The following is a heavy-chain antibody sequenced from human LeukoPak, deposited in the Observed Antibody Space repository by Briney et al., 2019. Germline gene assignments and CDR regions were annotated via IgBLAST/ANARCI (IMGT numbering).Heavy chain of an antibody. CDR1: GFTFSSYA. CDR2: ISYDVGKK. J-gene: IGHJ4*02. CDR3: AKDDYYDTSGYRD. D-gene: IGHD3-22*01. V-gene: IGHV3-30*04. Sequence: GRSLRLSCAASGFTFSSYAMHWVRQAPGKGLEWVAVISYDVGKKYYADSAKGRFTISRDNSKNTLYLQMNSLRAEDAAVYYCAKDDYYDTSGYRDWGQGTLVTVSS.